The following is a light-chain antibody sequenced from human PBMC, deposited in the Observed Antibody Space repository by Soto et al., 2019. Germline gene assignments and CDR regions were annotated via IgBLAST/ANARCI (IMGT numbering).Light chain of an antibody. Sequence: IVLTQSPGTLSLSPGERATLSCRASQSIGSSYLAWYQQKPGQAPRLLIYGASTRATGIPDRFSGSGSGTEFTLTINSLQADDFATYYCQQHNRFSITFGQGTRLEIK. CDR3: QQHNRFSIT. V-gene: IGKV3-20*01. J-gene: IGKJ5*01. CDR1: QSIGSSY. CDR2: GAS.